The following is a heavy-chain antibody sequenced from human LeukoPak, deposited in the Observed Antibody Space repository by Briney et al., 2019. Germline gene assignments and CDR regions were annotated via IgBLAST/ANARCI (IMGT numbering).Heavy chain of an antibody. CDR1: GGSISSSSYY. J-gene: IGHJ4*02. CDR2: IYYSGST. CDR3: AREEGDYSNYYFDY. Sequence: SETLSLTCTVSGGSISSSSYYWGWIRQPPGKGLEWIGSIYYSGSTNYNPSLKSRVTMSVDTSKNQFSLKLSSVTAADTAVYYCAREEGDYSNYYFDYWGQGTLVTVSS. V-gene: IGHV4-39*07. D-gene: IGHD4-11*01.